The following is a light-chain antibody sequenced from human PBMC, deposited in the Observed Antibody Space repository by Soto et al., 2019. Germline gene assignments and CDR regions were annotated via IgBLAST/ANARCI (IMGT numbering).Light chain of an antibody. Sequence: IVLTQSPGTLSLSPGERATLSCRARQSVSSTYMAWYQQRPGQAPRLLIYGASSSATGISDRFSGSGSGTDFTLNLSRLEPQDLAVYFCQQYRRSHPFTFGQENKVEIK. V-gene: IGKV3-20*01. CDR2: GAS. CDR1: QSVSSTY. CDR3: QQYRRSHPFT. J-gene: IGKJ2*01.